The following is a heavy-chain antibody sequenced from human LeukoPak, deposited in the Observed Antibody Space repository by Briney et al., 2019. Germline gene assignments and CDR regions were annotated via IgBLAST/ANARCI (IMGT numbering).Heavy chain of an antibody. D-gene: IGHD2-2*01. CDR1: GFTFSTYG. J-gene: IGHJ4*02. CDR3: AKIEGKYQLANVPDH. CDR2: IRYDGNNK. V-gene: IGHV3-30*02. Sequence: PGGSLKLSCAASGFTFSTYGMHWVRQAPGKGLEWVAFIRYDGNNKYYADFVKGRFTISRDHSKNTLYLHMNSLRTEDTAVYYCAKIEGKYQLANVPDHWGQGTLVTVSS.